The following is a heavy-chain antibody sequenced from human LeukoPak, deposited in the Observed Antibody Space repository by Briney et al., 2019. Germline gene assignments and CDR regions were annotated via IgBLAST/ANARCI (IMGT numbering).Heavy chain of an antibody. J-gene: IGHJ4*02. CDR1: GGSISSYY. V-gene: IGHV4-59*12. CDR2: IYYSGST. D-gene: IGHD2-21*01. CDR3: ARGGGDFGY. Sequence: PSETLSLTCTVSGGSISSYYWSWIRQPPGKGLEWIGYIYYSGSTNYNPSLKSRVTISVDTSKNQFSLKLSSVTAADTAVYYCARGGGDFGYWGQGTLVTVSS.